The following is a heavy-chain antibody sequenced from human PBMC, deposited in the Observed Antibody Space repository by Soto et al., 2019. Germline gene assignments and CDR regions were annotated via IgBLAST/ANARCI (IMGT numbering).Heavy chain of an antibody. V-gene: IGHV3-15*01. CDR2: IKSKTDGGTT. D-gene: IGHD3-9*01. CDR3: ITCPPVVRYFDWLSTLLDAFDI. CDR1: GFTFSNAW. Sequence: EVQLVESGGGLVKPGGSLRLSCAASGFTFSNAWMSWVRQAPGKGLEWVGRIKSKTDGGTTDYAAPVKGRFTISRDDSKNTLYLQMNSLKTEDTAVYYCITCPPVVRYFDWLSTLLDAFDIWGQGTMVTVSS. J-gene: IGHJ3*02.